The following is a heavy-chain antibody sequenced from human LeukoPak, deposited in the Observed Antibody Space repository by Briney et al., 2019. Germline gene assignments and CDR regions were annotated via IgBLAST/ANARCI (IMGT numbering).Heavy chain of an antibody. CDR3: ARGGIVVVPAAIRALDWCFDL. J-gene: IGHJ2*01. Sequence: SQTLSLTCTVSGGSISSGSYYWSWIRQPAGKGLEWIGRIYTSGSTNYNPSLKSRVTVSVDTSKNQFSLKLSSVTAADTAVYYCARGGIVVVPAAIRALDWCFDLWGRGTLVTVSS. CDR2: IYTSGST. V-gene: IGHV4-61*02. D-gene: IGHD2-2*02. CDR1: GGSISSGSYY.